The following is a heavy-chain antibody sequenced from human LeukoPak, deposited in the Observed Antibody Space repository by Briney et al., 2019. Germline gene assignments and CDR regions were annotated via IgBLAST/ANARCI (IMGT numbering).Heavy chain of an antibody. D-gene: IGHD3-10*01. CDR1: GFTFNNAW. V-gene: IGHV3-15*01. CDR3: VRGRMVRGVIGAFDI. CDR2: IRSKTDGGTT. Sequence: GGSLRLCCAASGFTFNNAWMNWVRQAPGKGLEWVGRIRSKTDGGTTDYAAPVKGRFTISRDNAKNSLYLQMNSLRAEDTAVYYCVRGRMVRGVIGAFDIWGQGTMVTVSS. J-gene: IGHJ3*02.